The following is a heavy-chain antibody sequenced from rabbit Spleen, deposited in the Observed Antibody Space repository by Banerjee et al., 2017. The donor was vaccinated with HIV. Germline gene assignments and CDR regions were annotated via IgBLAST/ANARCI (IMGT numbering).Heavy chain of an antibody. V-gene: IGHV1S40*01. Sequence: QSLEESGGGLVKPGASLTLTCTASGLSFSGRYYMCWVRQAPGKGLEWIACIYNGDGNTKYANWAKGRFTISKTSSTTVTLQMTSLTAADTATYFCARGLDNFGYIKDLWGPGTLVTVS. J-gene: IGHJ4*01. CDR1: GLSFSGRYY. D-gene: IGHD6-1*01. CDR2: IYNGDGNT. CDR3: ARGLDNFGYIKDL.